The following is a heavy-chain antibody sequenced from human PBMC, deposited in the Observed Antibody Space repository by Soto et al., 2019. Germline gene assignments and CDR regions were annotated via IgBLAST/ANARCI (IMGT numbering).Heavy chain of an antibody. CDR2: INHSGST. V-gene: IGHV4-34*01. J-gene: IGHJ4*02. CDR1: GGSFSGYY. Sequence: QVQLQQWGAGLLKPSETLSLTCAVYGGSFSGYYWSWIRQPPGKGLEWIREINHSGSTNYNPSLKSRVTISVDTSKNQFSLKLSSVTAADTAVYYCARVGTDSGLPYGQVRPWYYWGQGTLVTVSS. CDR3: ARVGTDSGLPYGQVRPWYY. D-gene: IGHD1-26*01.